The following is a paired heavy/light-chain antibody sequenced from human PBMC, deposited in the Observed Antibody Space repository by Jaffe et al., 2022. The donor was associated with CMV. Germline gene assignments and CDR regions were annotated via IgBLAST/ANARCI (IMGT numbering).Light chain of an antibody. V-gene: IGKV4-1*01. CDR3: QQYYSTPPVT. Sequence: DIVMTQSPDSLAVSLGERATINCKSSQSVLYSSNNKNYLAWYQQKPGQPPKLLIYWASTRESGVPDRFSGSGSGTDFTLTISSLQAEDVAVYYCQQYYSTPPVTFGQGTKLEIK. CDR1: QSVLYSSNNKNY. J-gene: IGKJ2*01. CDR2: WAS.
Heavy chain of an antibody. Sequence: EVQLVQSGAEVKKPGESLKISCKGSGYSFTSYWIGWVRQMPGKGLEWMGIIYPGDSDTRYSPSFQGQVTISADKSISTAYLQWSSLKASDTAMYYCARQSGGTYYDFWSGFWAFDIWGQGTMVTVSS. CDR2: IYPGDSDT. CDR1: GYSFTSYW. J-gene: IGHJ3*02. V-gene: IGHV5-51*01. CDR3: ARQSGGTYYDFWSGFWAFDI. D-gene: IGHD3-3*01.